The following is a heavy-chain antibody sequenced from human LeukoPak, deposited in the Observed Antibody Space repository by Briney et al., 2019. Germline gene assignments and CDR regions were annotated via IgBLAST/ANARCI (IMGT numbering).Heavy chain of an antibody. J-gene: IGHJ4*02. CDR3: ARADGITIDY. Sequence: GGSLRLSCAASGFTFSSYAMHWVRQAPGKGLEWVAVISYDGSNKYYADPVKGRFTISRDNSKNTLYLQMNSLRAEDTAVYHCARADGITIDYWGQGTLVTVSS. CDR2: ISYDGSNK. D-gene: IGHD3-3*01. CDR1: GFTFSSYA. V-gene: IGHV3-30-3*01.